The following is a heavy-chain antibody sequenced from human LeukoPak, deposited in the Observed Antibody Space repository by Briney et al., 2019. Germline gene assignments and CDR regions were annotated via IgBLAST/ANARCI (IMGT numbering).Heavy chain of an antibody. CDR3: ARNDGYSSSWYYYYYGMDV. CDR2: VWYDGSNK. CDR1: GFTFSSYG. V-gene: IGHV3-33*01. D-gene: IGHD6-13*01. Sequence: PGRSLRLSCAASGFTFSSYGMHWVRQAPGKGLEWVAVVWYDGSNKYYADSVKGRFTISRDNSKNTLYLQMNSLRAEDTAVYYCARNDGYSSSWYYYYYGMDVWGQGTTVTVSS. J-gene: IGHJ6*02.